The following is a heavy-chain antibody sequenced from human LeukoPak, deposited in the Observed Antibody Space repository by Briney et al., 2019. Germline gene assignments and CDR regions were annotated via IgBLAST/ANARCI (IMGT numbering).Heavy chain of an antibody. Sequence: GGSLRLSCVVSGITFSSCEMNWVRQAPGKGLEWVSYISTSGSTIYYADSVKGRFTISRDNAKNSLYLQMNGLRAEDTAIYYCASPQWLAFWGQGTLVTVSS. V-gene: IGHV3-48*03. D-gene: IGHD6-19*01. CDR2: ISTSGSTI. J-gene: IGHJ4*02. CDR1: GITFSSCE. CDR3: ASPQWLAF.